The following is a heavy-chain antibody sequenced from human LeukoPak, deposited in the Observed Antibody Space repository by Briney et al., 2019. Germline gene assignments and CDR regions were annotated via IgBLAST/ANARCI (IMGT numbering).Heavy chain of an antibody. V-gene: IGHV3-7*01. CDR1: GFTSSGYW. Sequence: GGSLGLSCVVSGFTSSGYWMAWVRQAPGKGLEWVANIKQDGSAKTYVDSVKGRFTISRDNARNSLYLQMNSLRADDTAVYYCVRHYYDGSAYFFDCWGQGTLVTVSS. CDR3: VRHYYDGSAYFFDC. D-gene: IGHD3-22*01. J-gene: IGHJ4*02. CDR2: IKQDGSAK.